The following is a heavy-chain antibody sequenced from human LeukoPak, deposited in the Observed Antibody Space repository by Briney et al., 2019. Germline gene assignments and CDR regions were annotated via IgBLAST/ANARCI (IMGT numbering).Heavy chain of an antibody. D-gene: IGHD3-22*01. Sequence: GGSLRLSCAASGFTFPNAWVSWLRQAPGKGLEWVGHIKSRTDGGTTDYAAPVKGRFTISRDDSENTLYLQMNSLRAEDTAVYYCARVDDSSGYGFNWGQGTLVTVSS. CDR1: GFTFPNAW. J-gene: IGHJ4*02. CDR2: IKSRTDGGTT. CDR3: ARVDDSSGYGFN. V-gene: IGHV3-15*01.